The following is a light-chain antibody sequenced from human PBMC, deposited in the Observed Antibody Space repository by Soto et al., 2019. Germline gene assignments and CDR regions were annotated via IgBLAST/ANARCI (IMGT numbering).Light chain of an antibody. CDR2: RNN. V-gene: IGLV1-44*01. Sequence: QSVLTQPPSASGTPGQRVTISCSGSSSNIGSHSVDWYQQLPGTAPRLLIYRNNQRPSGVPDRFSGSKSGTSASLAISGLQSEDEADYYCSSYTSSSTYVFGTGTKLTVL. J-gene: IGLJ1*01. CDR3: SSYTSSSTYV. CDR1: SSNIGSHS.